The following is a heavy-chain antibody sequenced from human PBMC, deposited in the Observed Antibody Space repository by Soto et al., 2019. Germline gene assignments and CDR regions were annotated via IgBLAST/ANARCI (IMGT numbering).Heavy chain of an antibody. V-gene: IGHV3-23*01. CDR1: GFTFSSYA. Sequence: LRLSCAASGFTFSSYAMSWVRQAPGKGLEWVSAISGSGGSTYYADSVKGRFTISRDNSKNTLYLQMNSLRAEDTAVYYCAKSYYDFWSGYYYFDYWGQGTLVTVSS. CDR2: ISGSGGST. J-gene: IGHJ4*02. CDR3: AKSYYDFWSGYYYFDY. D-gene: IGHD3-3*01.